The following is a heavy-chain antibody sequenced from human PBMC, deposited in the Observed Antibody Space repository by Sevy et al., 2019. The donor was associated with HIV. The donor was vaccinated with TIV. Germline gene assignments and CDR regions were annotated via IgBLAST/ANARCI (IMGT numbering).Heavy chain of an antibody. CDR2: IKQDGSGT. CDR3: VRAIAADGSF. CDR1: GFSLNSYW. Sequence: GGSLRLSCAASGFSLNSYWMSWVRQAPGKGLEWVANIKQDGSGTYYVDSVKGRFTISSDNARNFLYLQMNSLRAEDTARYYCVRAIAADGSFWGQGTLVTVSS. D-gene: IGHD6-13*01. J-gene: IGHJ4*02. V-gene: IGHV3-7*01.